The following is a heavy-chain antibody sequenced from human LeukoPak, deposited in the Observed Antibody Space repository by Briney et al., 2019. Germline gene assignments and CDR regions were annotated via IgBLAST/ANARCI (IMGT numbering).Heavy chain of an antibody. J-gene: IGHJ4*02. CDR1: GFTFSSYG. Sequence: GGSLRLSCAASGFTFSSYGMHWVRQAPGKGLEWVAVIWYDGSNKYYADSVKGRFTISRDNSKNTLYLQMNSLRAEDTAVYYCARDGDGYNYGPDSPAPIDHWRQGTLVTISS. D-gene: IGHD5-24*01. CDR3: ARDGDGYNYGPDSPAPIDH. CDR2: IWYDGSNK. V-gene: IGHV3-33*01.